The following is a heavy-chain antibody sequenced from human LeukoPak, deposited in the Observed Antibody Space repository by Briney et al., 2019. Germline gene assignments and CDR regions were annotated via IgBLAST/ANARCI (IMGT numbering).Heavy chain of an antibody. CDR2: IYYSGST. Sequence: SETLSLTCTVSGGSISSYYWSWIRQPPGKGLEWIGYIYYSGSTYYNPSLKSRVTISVDTSKNQFSLKLSSVTAADTAVYYCARPRGQYCSSTSCLRGYFDYWGQGTLVTVSS. D-gene: IGHD2-2*01. V-gene: IGHV4-59*04. CDR1: GGSISSYY. J-gene: IGHJ4*02. CDR3: ARPRGQYCSSTSCLRGYFDY.